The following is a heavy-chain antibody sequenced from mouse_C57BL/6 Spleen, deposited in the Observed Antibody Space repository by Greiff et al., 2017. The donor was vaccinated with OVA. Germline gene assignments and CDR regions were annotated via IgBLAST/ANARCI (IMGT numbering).Heavy chain of an antibody. Sequence: QVKLQQPGTELVKPGASVKLSCKASGYTFTSYWMHWVKQRPGQGLEWIGNINPSNGGTNYNEKLKSKATLTVDKSSSTAYLQLSSLTSEDSAVYYCARLDGYRPYLYFDVWGTGTTVTVSS. D-gene: IGHD2-3*01. CDR2: INPSNGGT. J-gene: IGHJ1*03. CDR3: ARLDGYRPYLYFDV. CDR1: GYTFTSYW. V-gene: IGHV1-53*01.